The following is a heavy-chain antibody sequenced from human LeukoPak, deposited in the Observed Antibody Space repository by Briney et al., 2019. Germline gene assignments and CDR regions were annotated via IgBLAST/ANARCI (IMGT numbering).Heavy chain of an antibody. Sequence: GAPVKVPCKASGATFSSYAITGGGKAPGQGLGWWEGFIPIFGTANYAQKFQGRVTITADESTSTAYMELSSLRSEDTAVYYCARDPLGDSSGYYNPPDYWGQGTLVTVSS. J-gene: IGHJ4*02. D-gene: IGHD3-22*01. CDR3: ARDPLGDSSGYYNPPDY. V-gene: IGHV1-69*13. CDR2: FIPIFGTA. CDR1: GATFSSYA.